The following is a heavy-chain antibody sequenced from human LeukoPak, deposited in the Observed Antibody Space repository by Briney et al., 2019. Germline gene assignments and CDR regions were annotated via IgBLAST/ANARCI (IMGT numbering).Heavy chain of an antibody. V-gene: IGHV4-59*01. Sequence: SETLSLTCTVSGASISNYYWSWIRQPPGQGLEWIGYISHTGITNYNPSLESRVIISADTSRNQFSLKLTSMTAADTAVYYCARFRSAADHPDSWGQGTLVTVSS. CDR1: GASISNYY. J-gene: IGHJ4*02. D-gene: IGHD1-14*01. CDR3: ARFRSAADHPDS. CDR2: ISHTGIT.